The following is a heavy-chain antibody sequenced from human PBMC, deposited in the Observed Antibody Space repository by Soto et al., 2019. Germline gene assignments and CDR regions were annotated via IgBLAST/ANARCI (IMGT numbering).Heavy chain of an antibody. CDR2: IYPSGMP. J-gene: IGHJ4*02. Sequence: SETLSLTCTVSGGSISNAAYSWSWIRQPPGKGLEWIGYIYPSGMPFYNPSLRSRVTISIDRSNDQFSLNLKSVTGADTAVYYGARERGGYGPFDSWGQGTLVTVSS. V-gene: IGHV4-30-2*01. D-gene: IGHD5-18*01. CDR3: ARERGGYGPFDS. CDR1: GGSISNAAYS.